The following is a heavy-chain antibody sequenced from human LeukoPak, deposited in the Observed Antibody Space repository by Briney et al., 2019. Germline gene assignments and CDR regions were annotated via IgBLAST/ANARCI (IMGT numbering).Heavy chain of an antibody. D-gene: IGHD6-13*01. Sequence: PSETLSLTCTVSGGSISGYYWSWIRQPAGKGLEWVGRVYSSGSTDYSPSLKSRVTMSVDTSKSHFSLQLTSVTAADTAVYYCARDSSSWSYWYLDVWGRGTLVTVSS. CDR3: ARDSSSWSYWYLDV. V-gene: IGHV4-4*07. J-gene: IGHJ2*01. CDR2: VYSSGST. CDR1: GGSISGYY.